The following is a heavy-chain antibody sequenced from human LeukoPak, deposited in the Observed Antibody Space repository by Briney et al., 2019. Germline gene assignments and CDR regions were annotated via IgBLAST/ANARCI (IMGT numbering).Heavy chain of an antibody. CDR2: ISYDGSNK. D-gene: IGHD3-22*01. J-gene: IGHJ3*02. Sequence: GGSLRLSCAASGFTFSSYAMQWVRQAPGKGLEWVAVISYDGSNKYYADSVKGRFTISRDNSKNTLYLQMNSLRAEDTAVYYCARGGSYYDSSGYISSGAFDIWGQGTMVTVSS. CDR1: GFTFSSYA. CDR3: ARGGSYYDSSGYISSGAFDI. V-gene: IGHV3-30-3*01.